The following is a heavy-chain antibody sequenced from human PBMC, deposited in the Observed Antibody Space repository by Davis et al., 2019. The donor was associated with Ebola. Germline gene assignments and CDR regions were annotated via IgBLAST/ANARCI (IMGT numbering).Heavy chain of an antibody. J-gene: IGHJ4*02. V-gene: IGHV4-39*07. CDR3: ARDRAYDFWSGVFDY. CDR2: IYYSGST. D-gene: IGHD3-3*01. CDR1: GGSISSSSYY. Sequence: PSETLSLTCTVSGGSISSSSYYWGWIRQPPGKGLEWIGSIYYSGSTYYNPSLKSRVTISVDTSKNQFSLKLSSVTAADTAVYYCARDRAYDFWSGVFDYWGQGTLVTVSS.